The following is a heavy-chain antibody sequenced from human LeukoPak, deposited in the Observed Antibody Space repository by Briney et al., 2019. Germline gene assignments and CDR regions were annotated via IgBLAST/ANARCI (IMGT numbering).Heavy chain of an antibody. V-gene: IGHV4-38-2*02. CDR3: ARDYGDYGYFQH. D-gene: IGHD4-17*01. CDR1: GYSISSGYY. Sequence: SETLSLTCTVSGYSISSGYYWGWIRQPPGKGLEWIGYIYYSGSTNYNPSLKSRVTISVDTSKNQFSLKLSSVTAADTAVYYCARDYGDYGYFQHWGQGTLVTVSS. CDR2: IYYSGST. J-gene: IGHJ1*01.